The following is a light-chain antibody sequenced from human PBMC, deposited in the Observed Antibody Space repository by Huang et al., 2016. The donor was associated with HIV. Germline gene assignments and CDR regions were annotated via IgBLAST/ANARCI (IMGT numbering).Light chain of an antibody. J-gene: IGKJ1*01. Sequence: DIQMTQSPSSLSASVGDRVTITCRASQNISSYLTWYQQKPGKAPKLLIYAASSLQSGVPARFRGSGSGTDFTLTISSLQPEDFATYYCQQSYSTPWTFGQGTKVEIK. V-gene: IGKV1-39*01. CDR1: QNISSY. CDR2: AAS. CDR3: QQSYSTPWT.